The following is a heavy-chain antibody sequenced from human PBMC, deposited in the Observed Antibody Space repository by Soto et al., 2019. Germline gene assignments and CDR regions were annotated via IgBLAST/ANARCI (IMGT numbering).Heavy chain of an antibody. D-gene: IGHD3-10*01. Sequence: PSETLSLTCTVSGGSISSGDYYWSWIRQPPGKGLEWIGYIYYSGSTYYNPSLKSRVTISVDTSKNQFSLKLSSVTAAGTAVYYCAREYYYGSGTLYYFDYWGQGTLVTVSS. CDR3: AREYYYGSGTLYYFDY. V-gene: IGHV4-30-4*01. CDR1: GGSISSGDYY. J-gene: IGHJ4*02. CDR2: IYYSGST.